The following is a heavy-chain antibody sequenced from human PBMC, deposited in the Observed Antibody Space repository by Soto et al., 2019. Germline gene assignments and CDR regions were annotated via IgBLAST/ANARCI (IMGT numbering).Heavy chain of an antibody. V-gene: IGHV3-23*01. CDR1: GFTFSSYA. D-gene: IGHD6-6*01. J-gene: IGHJ2*01. Sequence: GGSLRLSCAASGFTFSSYAMSWVRQAPGKGLEWVSAISGSGVSTYYADSVKGRFTISRDNSKNTLYLQMNSLRAEDTAVYYCAKGGGPIAARSYWYFDLWGRGTLVSVSS. CDR3: AKGGGPIAARSYWYFDL. CDR2: ISGSGVST.